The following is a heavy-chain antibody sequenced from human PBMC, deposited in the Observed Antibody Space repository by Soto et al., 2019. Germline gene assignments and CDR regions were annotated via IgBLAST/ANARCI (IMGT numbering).Heavy chain of an antibody. CDR2: IKQDGSEK. CDR3: AREPYYYDSSGPFDY. D-gene: IGHD3-22*01. J-gene: IGHJ4*02. CDR1: GFTFHDYA. V-gene: IGHV3-7*01. Sequence: GGSLRLSCATSGFTFHDYAMSWVRQAPGKGLEWVANIKQDGSEKYYVDSVKGRFTISRDNAKNSLYLQMNSLRAEDTAVYYCAREPYYYDSSGPFDYWGQGALVTVSS.